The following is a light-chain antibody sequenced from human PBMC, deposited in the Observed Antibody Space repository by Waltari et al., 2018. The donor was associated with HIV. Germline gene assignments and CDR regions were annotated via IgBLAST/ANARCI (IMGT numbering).Light chain of an antibody. Sequence: QSVLAQPRSVSGTPGQRVNISCSGSSSNVRNNYVYWYQQVPGVAPQLLIYRNNQRPSGVPGRFAGSTSGTSASLAISGLRTEDEAEYYCAAWDDRLSGRLCGGGTKVTVL. CDR2: RNN. J-gene: IGLJ2*01. CDR3: AAWDDRLSGRL. V-gene: IGLV1-47*01. CDR1: SSNVRNNY.